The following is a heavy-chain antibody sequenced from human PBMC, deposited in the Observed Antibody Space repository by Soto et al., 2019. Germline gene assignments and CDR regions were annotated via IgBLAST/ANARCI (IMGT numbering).Heavy chain of an antibody. CDR1: GFSLSTSGVG. CDR2: IYWDDDK. D-gene: IGHD3-3*01. V-gene: IGHV2-5*02. Sequence: QITLKESGPTLVKPTQTLTLTCTFSGFSLSTSGVGVGWIRQPPGKALEWLALIYWDDDKRYRPSLKSTITIPKDTSKKQVDPTMINMDRVYTATYYCAYSWSSKQVFDYWGQGTLVTVSS. CDR3: AYSWSSKQVFDY. J-gene: IGHJ4*02.